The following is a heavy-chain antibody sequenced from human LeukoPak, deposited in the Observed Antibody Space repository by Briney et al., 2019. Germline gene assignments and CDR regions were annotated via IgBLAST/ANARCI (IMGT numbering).Heavy chain of an antibody. CDR2: IRPDGDRT. CDR3: AREQSGTRGWYTVDY. J-gene: IGHJ4*02. Sequence: GGSLRLSCAASGFTFSTYAITWVRHGPEEGLEWVSAIRPDGDRTYYANSVRGRFTISRDNSKDTVYLQINGLRVEDTAVYYCAREQSGTRGWYTVDYWGQGTLVTVSS. CDR1: GFTFSTYA. D-gene: IGHD6-19*01. V-gene: IGHV3-23*01.